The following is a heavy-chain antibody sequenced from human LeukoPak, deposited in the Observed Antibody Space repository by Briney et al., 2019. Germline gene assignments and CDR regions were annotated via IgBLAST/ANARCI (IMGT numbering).Heavy chain of an antibody. J-gene: IGHJ5*02. D-gene: IGHD3-22*01. Sequence: GESLKISCKGSGYSFTSYWIGWVRQMPGKGLEWMGIIYPGDSDTRYSPSFQGQVTISADKSISTAYLQWSSLKASDTAMYYCARFASYYDSSGYSEGNNWFDPWGQGTLVTVSS. CDR1: GYSFTSYW. CDR3: ARFASYYDSSGYSEGNNWFDP. CDR2: IYPGDSDT. V-gene: IGHV5-51*01.